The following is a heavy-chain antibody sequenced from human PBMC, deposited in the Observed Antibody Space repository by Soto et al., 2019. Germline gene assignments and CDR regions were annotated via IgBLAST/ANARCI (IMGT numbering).Heavy chain of an antibody. D-gene: IGHD3-22*01. V-gene: IGHV3-23*01. J-gene: IGHJ4*02. CDR1: GFTFSSYA. Sequence: GGSLRLSCAASGFTFSSYAMSWVSQAPGKGLEWVSAISGSGGSTYYADSVKGRFTISRDNSKNTLYLQMNSLRAEDTAVYYCAKDMDYYDSSGYYDYWGQGTLVTVSS. CDR2: ISGSGGST. CDR3: AKDMDYYDSSGYYDY.